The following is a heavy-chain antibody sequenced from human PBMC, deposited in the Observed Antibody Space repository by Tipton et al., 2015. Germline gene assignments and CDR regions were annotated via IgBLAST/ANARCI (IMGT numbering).Heavy chain of an antibody. V-gene: IGHV4-39*02. CDR2: IYYTGTT. Sequence: LRLSCAVSGGSITTNSYHWGWVRQPPGKGLEWIASIYYTGTTYYNPSLKSRVTISVDTSKNQFSLRLSSVTAADTAVYYCARDWFGRLLDYWGQGTLVTVSS. CDR3: ARDWFGRLLDY. D-gene: IGHD3-16*01. CDR1: GGSITTNSYH. J-gene: IGHJ4*02.